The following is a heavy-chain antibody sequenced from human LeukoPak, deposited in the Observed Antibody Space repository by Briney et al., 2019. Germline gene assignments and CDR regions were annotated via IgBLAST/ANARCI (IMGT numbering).Heavy chain of an antibody. CDR1: GYSFTTYW. D-gene: IGHD2-2*01. J-gene: IGHJ4*02. CDR2: IYPGDSDT. Sequence: GESLKISCKGSGYSFTTYWIGWVRQMPGKGLEWMGIIYPGDSDTRYSPSFQGQVTISADKSISTAYLQWSSLKASDTAMYYCARQWIVPAATYSHFDYWGQGTLVTVSS. V-gene: IGHV5-51*01. CDR3: ARQWIVPAATYSHFDY.